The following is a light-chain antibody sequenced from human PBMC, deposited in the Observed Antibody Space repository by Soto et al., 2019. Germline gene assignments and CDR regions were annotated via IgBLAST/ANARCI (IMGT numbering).Light chain of an antibody. CDR3: QSYDSSLSAGV. V-gene: IGLV1-40*01. J-gene: IGLJ3*02. CDR1: ISNIGAGYD. Sequence: QAVVTQPPSVSGAPGQRVTISCTGSISNIGAGYDVHWYQQLPGTAPKLLIYGNSNRPSGVPDRFSGSKSGTSASLAITGLQAEDEADYYCQSYDSSLSAGVFGGGTKLTVL. CDR2: GNS.